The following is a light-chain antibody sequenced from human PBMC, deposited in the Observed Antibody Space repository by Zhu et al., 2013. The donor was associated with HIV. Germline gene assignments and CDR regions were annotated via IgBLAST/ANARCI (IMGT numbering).Light chain of an antibody. CDR1: QSIGHW. J-gene: IGKJ2*01. V-gene: IGKV1-5*03. CDR3: QQYKSYSYT. CDR2: KAS. Sequence: DIQMTQSPSTLSASVGDRVTITCRASQSIGHWLAWYQQRPGKAPKLLIHKASDLESGVPSRFSGSGSGTDFTLTISGLQPDDFATYYCQQYKSYSYTFGQGTKLEIK.